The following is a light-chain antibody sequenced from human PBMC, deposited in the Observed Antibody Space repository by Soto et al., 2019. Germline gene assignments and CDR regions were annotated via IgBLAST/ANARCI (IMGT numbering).Light chain of an antibody. CDR1: QSVLYSSNNKNY. Sequence: DIVMTQSPDSLAVSLGERATINCKSSQSVLYSSNNKNYLAWYQQTPGHSPKLLIYWASTRESGVPDRFSGSGSWTDYTLTISSLQAEDVAVYDCQQYYRTPYTFGQGTKLESK. CDR3: QQYYRTPYT. CDR2: WAS. V-gene: IGKV4-1*01. J-gene: IGKJ2*01.